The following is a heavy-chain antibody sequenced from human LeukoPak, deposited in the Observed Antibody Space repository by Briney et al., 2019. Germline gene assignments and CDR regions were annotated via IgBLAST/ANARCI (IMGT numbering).Heavy chain of an antibody. CDR1: GGSFSGYY. J-gene: IGHJ5*02. V-gene: IGHV4-34*01. D-gene: IGHD3-22*01. CDR3: ARGIRYYYDSSGYNWFDP. Sequence: SETLSLTCAVYGGSFSGYYWSWIRQPPGKGLEWIGEINHSGSTNYNPSLKSRVTISVDTSKNQFSQKLSSVTAADTAVYYCARGIRYYYDSSGYNWFDPWGQGTLVTVSS. CDR2: INHSGST.